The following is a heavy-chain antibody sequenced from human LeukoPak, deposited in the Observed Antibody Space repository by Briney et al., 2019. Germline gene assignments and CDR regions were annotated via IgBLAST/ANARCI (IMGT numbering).Heavy chain of an antibody. CDR2: IYHSGST. Sequence: SETLSLTCTVSGGSISSGGYYWSWIRQPPGKGLEWIGYIYHSGSTYYNPSLKSRVTISVDRSKNQFSLKLSSVTAADTAVYYCARENSYESEFDYWGQGTLVTVSS. J-gene: IGHJ4*02. CDR3: ARENSYESEFDY. CDR1: GGSISSGGYY. V-gene: IGHV4-30-2*01. D-gene: IGHD5-18*01.